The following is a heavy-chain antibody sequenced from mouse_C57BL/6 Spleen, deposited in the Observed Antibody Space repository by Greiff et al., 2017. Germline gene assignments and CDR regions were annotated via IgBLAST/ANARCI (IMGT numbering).Heavy chain of an antibody. CDR1: GFTFTDYY. D-gene: IGHD4-1*01. V-gene: IGHV7-3*01. Sequence: EVQGVESGGGLVQPGGSLSLSCAASGFTFTDYYMSWVRQPPGKALEWLGFIRNKANGYTTEYSASVKGRFTISRDNSQSILYLQMNALRAEDSATYDCARYTGTGPYWYFDVWGTGTTVTVSS. CDR2: IRNKANGYTT. J-gene: IGHJ1*03. CDR3: ARYTGTGPYWYFDV.